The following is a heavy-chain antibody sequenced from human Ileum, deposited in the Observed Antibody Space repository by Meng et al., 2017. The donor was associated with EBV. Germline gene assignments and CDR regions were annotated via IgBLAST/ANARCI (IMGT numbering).Heavy chain of an antibody. CDR3: ARVGYGSGSFRFDY. CDR1: GYTFTGYY. V-gene: IGHV1-2*06. J-gene: IGHJ4*02. CDR2: INPNSGGT. Sequence: VQLLQSGAEVKKPGAYVKVSCKASGYTFTGYYMHWVRQAPGQGLEWMGRINPNSGGTNYAQKFQGRVTMTRDTSISTAYMELSRLRSDDTAVYYCARVGYGSGSFRFDYWGQGTLVTVSS. D-gene: IGHD3-10*01.